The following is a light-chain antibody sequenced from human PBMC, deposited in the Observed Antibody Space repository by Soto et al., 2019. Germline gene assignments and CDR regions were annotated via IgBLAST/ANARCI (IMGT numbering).Light chain of an antibody. CDR1: QSVSSSY. J-gene: IGKJ1*01. CDR2: GAS. V-gene: IGKV3-20*01. Sequence: GSLYSSPEERATLSCSASQSVSSSYLAWYQQKPGQAPRLLIYGASSRATGIPDRFSGSGSGTGFTLTISRLEPEDFAVYYCQQYGSSGTFGQGTKVDI. CDR3: QQYGSSGT.